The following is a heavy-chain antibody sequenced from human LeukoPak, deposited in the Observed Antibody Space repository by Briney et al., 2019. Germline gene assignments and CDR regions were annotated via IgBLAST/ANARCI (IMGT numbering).Heavy chain of an antibody. D-gene: IGHD3-22*01. CDR2: INHSGST. CDR1: GGSFSGYY. Sequence: SETLSLTCAVYGGSFSGYYWSWIRQPPGKGLEWIGEINHSGSTNYNPSLKSRVTISVDTSKNQFSLKLSSVTAADTAVYYCAREGYYDSFWYFDLWGRGTLVTVSS. CDR3: AREGYYDSFWYFDL. J-gene: IGHJ2*01. V-gene: IGHV4-34*01.